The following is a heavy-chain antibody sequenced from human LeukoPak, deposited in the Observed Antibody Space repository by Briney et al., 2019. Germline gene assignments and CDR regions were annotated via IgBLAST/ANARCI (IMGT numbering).Heavy chain of an antibody. Sequence: GGSLRLSCAASGLTFSDHYVDWVRQAPGKGLEWVGRSRNKPNSYTTEYAASVKGRFTISRDDSKNSLFLLMNSLKTEDTAVYYCARASIYGHGDSYQDALDIWGQGTMVTVSS. CDR2: SRNKPNSYTT. CDR1: GLTFSDHY. V-gene: IGHV3-72*01. J-gene: IGHJ3*02. CDR3: ARASIYGHGDSYQDALDI. D-gene: IGHD2-21*01.